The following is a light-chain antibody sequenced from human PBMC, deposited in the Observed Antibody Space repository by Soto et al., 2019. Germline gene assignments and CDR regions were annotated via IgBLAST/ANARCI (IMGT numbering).Light chain of an antibody. CDR2: DAS. J-gene: IGKJ4*01. CDR1: QSVSYY. Sequence: EIVLTQSPATLSLSPCERATLSFSASQSVSYYLAWYQQKPGQAPRLLIYDASNRATGTPARFSGSGSGTDFTLTITSLEPEDFAVYFCQQRSHWPSLTFGGGTKVDI. CDR3: QQRSHWPSLT. V-gene: IGKV3-11*01.